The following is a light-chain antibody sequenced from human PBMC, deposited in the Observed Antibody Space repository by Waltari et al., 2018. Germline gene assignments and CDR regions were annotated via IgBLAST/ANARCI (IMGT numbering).Light chain of an antibody. CDR3: RQYYSTPLT. V-gene: IGKV4-1*01. J-gene: IGKJ4*01. CDR1: QTVLYSSNNKNY. Sequence: DIVMTQSPDSLAVSLGERATINCKSSQTVLYSSNNKNYLAWYQQKPRQPPRLLIYWASARESGVPDRFSGSGSGTDFTLSISSLQAEDVAVYYCRQYYSTPLTFGGGTKVELK. CDR2: WAS.